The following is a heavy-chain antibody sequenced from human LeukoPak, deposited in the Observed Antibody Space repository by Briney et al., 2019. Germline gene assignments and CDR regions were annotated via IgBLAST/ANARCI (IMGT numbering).Heavy chain of an antibody. CDR1: GFTFSSYG. D-gene: IGHD3-10*01. J-gene: IGHJ6*04. CDR2: IWYDGSNK. CDR3: ARDTGRFGAGYYYYYGMDV. Sequence: GGSLRLSCAASGFTFSSYGMHWVRQAPGKGLEWVAVIWYDGSNKYYADSVKGRFTISRDNSKNTLYLQMNSLRAEDTAVYYCARDTGRFGAGYYYYYGMDVWGKGTTVTVSS. V-gene: IGHV3-33*01.